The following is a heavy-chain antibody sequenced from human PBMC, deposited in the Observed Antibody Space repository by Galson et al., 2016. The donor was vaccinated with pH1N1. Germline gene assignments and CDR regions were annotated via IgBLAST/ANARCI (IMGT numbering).Heavy chain of an antibody. CDR1: GYTFTSNA. V-gene: IGHV7-4-1*04. CDR2: INTNTGNP. CDR3: ARSYCSSTSCYGGSYYCYGMDV. D-gene: IGHD2-2*01. Sequence: SVKVSCKASGYTFTSNAMNWVRQAPGQGLEWMGWINTNTGNPTYAQGFTGRFFFSLDTSVSMAYLKISSLKAEDTAVYYCARSYCSSTSCYGGSYYCYGMDVWCQGTTVTVSS. J-gene: IGHJ6*02.